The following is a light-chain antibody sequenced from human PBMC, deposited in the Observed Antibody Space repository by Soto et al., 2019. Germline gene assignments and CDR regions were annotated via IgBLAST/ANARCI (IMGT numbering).Light chain of an antibody. CDR1: SSNIGADYD. J-gene: IGLJ1*01. Sequence: QAVVTQPPSVSGAPGQRVTISCTGSSSNIGADYDVHWYQHLPGTAPKLLIFGNTNRPSGIPDRFSASKSGASASLAITGLQAEDEADYYCQAYDSSLSGYVFGTGTKVTVL. CDR3: QAYDSSLSGYV. V-gene: IGLV1-40*03. CDR2: GNT.